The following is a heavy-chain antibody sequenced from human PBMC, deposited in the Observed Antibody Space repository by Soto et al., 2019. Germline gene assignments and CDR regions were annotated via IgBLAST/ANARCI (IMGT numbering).Heavy chain of an antibody. V-gene: IGHV3-33*01. CDR2: IWYDGSDK. Sequence: PGGSLRLSCAASGFTFSNYGMHCVRQAPGKGLEWVAVIWYDGSDKYYADSVRGRFTISRDNSKNTLYLQMNSLRAEDTAVYYCARGRYYYDSSGYYYVTQDDALDIWGQGTMVTVSS. CDR1: GFTFSNYG. J-gene: IGHJ3*02. D-gene: IGHD3-22*01. CDR3: ARGRYYYDSSGYYYVTQDDALDI.